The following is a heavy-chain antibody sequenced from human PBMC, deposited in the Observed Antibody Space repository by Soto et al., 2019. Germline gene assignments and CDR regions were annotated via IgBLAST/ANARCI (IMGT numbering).Heavy chain of an antibody. CDR1: GFTFSNHG. CDR2: IWYDGTNR. V-gene: IGHV3-33*01. CDR3: ARESSSGRRDRIDY. D-gene: IGHD6-19*01. J-gene: IGHJ4*02. Sequence: GGSLRLSCVASGFTFSNHGMHWVRQAPGKGLEWVTVIWYDGTNRFYADSVKGRFTISRDISENTVYLQMDSLRSEDTAVYYCARESSSGRRDRIDYWGQGTLVTVSS.